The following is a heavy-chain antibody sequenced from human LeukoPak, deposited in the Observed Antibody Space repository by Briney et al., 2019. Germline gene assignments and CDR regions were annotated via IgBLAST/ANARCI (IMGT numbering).Heavy chain of an antibody. J-gene: IGHJ4*02. D-gene: IGHD5-12*01. CDR1: GFTFSSYG. CDR3: AKRGGYDLGLFRH. CDR2: ISYDGSNK. Sequence: PGGSLRLSCAASGFTFSSYGMHWVRQAPGKGLEWVAVISYDGSNKYYADSVKGRFTISRDNSKNTLYLQMNSLRAEDTAVYYCAKRGGYDLGLFRHWGQGTLVTVSS. V-gene: IGHV3-30*18.